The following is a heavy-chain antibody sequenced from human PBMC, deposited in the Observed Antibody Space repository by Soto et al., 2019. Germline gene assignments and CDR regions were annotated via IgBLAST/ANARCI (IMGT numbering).Heavy chain of an antibody. CDR1: GYSISSGYY. CDR2: IYHSGST. D-gene: IGHD3-10*01. J-gene: IGHJ5*02. Sequence: QVQLQESGPGLVKPSETLSLTCAVSGYSISSGYYWGWIRQPPGKGLEWIGSIYHSGSTYYNPSLKSRVTISVDTSKNQFYLKLSSVTAADTAVYYCARDFYYYGSGIHSPKFDPWGQGTLVTVSS. CDR3: ARDFYYYGSGIHSPKFDP. V-gene: IGHV4-38-2*01.